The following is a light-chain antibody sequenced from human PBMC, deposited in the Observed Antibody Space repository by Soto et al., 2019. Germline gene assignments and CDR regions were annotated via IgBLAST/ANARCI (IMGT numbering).Light chain of an antibody. Sequence: QPVLTQSSSASASLGSTVKLTCTLSSGHSSYIIAWHQQQPGKAPRYLMKLEGSGNYNEGSGVPDRFSGSSSGADRYLTISNLQYEDEADYYCETWDSNIRLFGGGTK. J-gene: IGLJ3*02. CDR2: LEGSGNY. V-gene: IGLV4-60*02. CDR1: SGHSSYI. CDR3: ETWDSNIRL.